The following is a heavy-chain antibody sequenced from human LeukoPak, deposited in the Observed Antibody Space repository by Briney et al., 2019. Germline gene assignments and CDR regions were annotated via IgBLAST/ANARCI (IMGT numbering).Heavy chain of an antibody. CDR2: INQDGSQK. V-gene: IGHV3-7*01. CDR1: GFTSGSCW. Sequence: GGSLRLSCAASGFTSGSCWMNWVRQTPGKGLEWVANINQDGSQKFYVDSVKGRFTISRDNAKNSLYLQMNSLRVEDTAVYYCAREGMVRGFPDAFDLWGQGTMVTVSS. D-gene: IGHD3-10*01. J-gene: IGHJ3*01. CDR3: AREGMVRGFPDAFDL.